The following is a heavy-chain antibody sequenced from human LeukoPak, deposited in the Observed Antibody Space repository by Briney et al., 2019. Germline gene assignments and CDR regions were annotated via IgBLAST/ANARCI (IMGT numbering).Heavy chain of an antibody. D-gene: IGHD6-13*01. V-gene: IGHV3-30*18. CDR3: AKQMDLVHRSSWWWGFDY. Sequence: GGSLRLSCAASGLTFSSLDMQWVGQAPGKGLEWVAVISYDGSNKYYADSVKGRFTISRDNSKNTLYLQMNSLRAEDTAVYYCAKQMDLVHRSSWWWGFDYWGQRTLVSVSS. J-gene: IGHJ4*02. CDR2: ISYDGSNK. CDR1: GLTFSSLD.